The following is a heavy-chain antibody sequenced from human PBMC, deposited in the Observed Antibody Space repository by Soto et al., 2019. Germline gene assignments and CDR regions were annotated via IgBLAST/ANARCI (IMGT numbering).Heavy chain of an antibody. CDR1: GDSIANFY. V-gene: IGHV4-59*01. CDR2: IYYYDMF. Sequence: SETLSLSCSVSGDSIANFYWSWVRQPPGKGLEWIGYIYYYDMFNYNPSLQSRVSISIDTSKNEFTLKMTSMTAADTAVYYCARLANGPGFGASWGQGILVTVSS. D-gene: IGHD3-16*01. J-gene: IGHJ5*02. CDR3: ARLANGPGFGAS.